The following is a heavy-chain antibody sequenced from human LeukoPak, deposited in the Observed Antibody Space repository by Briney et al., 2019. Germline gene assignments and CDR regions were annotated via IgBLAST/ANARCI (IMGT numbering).Heavy chain of an antibody. CDR1: GFILSTYG. J-gene: IGHJ3*02. CDR2: ISYDGSVV. Sequence: GGSLRLSCAVSGFILSTYGMHWVRQAPGKGLEWVALISYDGSVVYYADSVKGRFTISRDNSKDTLYLQMNSLRTEDTAVYYCATEYALDAFDIWGQGAMVTVSS. CDR3: ATEYALDAFDI. D-gene: IGHD2-2*01. V-gene: IGHV3-30*03.